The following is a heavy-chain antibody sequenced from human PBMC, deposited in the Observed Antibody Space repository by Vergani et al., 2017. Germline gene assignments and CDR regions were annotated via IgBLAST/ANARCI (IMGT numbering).Heavy chain of an antibody. J-gene: IGHJ3*02. CDR3: ASSNWNHVRPIYAFDI. CDR1: GYTFTGYY. D-gene: IGHD1-14*01. CDR2: INPNSGGT. Sequence: QVQLVQSGAEVKKPGASVKVSCKASGYTFTGYYMHWVRQAPGQGLEWMGWINPNSGGTNYGQKFQGRVTMTRDTSISTAYMELSRLRSDDTAVYYCASSNWNHVRPIYAFDIWGQGTMVTVSS. V-gene: IGHV1-2*02.